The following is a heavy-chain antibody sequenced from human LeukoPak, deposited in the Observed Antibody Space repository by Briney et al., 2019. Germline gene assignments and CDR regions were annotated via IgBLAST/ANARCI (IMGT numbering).Heavy chain of an antibody. J-gene: IGHJ3*02. Sequence: GGSLRLSCAASGFTFSSYSMNWVRQAPGKGLEWVSSISSSSSYIYYADSVKGRFTISRDNAKNSLYLQMNSLRAEDTAVYYCARDRLDSSGWFWNDAFDIWGQGTMVTVSS. CDR2: ISSSSSYI. V-gene: IGHV3-21*01. CDR3: ARDRLDSSGWFWNDAFDI. D-gene: IGHD6-19*01. CDR1: GFTFSSYS.